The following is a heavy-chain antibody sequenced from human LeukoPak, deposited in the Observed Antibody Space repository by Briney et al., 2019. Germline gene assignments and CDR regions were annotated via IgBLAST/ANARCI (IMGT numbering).Heavy chain of an antibody. V-gene: IGHV3-23*01. CDR1: RFTFSSYA. J-gene: IGHJ4*02. D-gene: IGHD5-24*01. Sequence: GGALRLSCAHSRFTFSSYAMNWVRQAPGKGVAWVSPVSGSGGSTYYADYVKGRFTSSRDNSKNTLYLQMNSLRAEDKAVYYCARDTGGRRWLQPCSDYWGGGTLVSVSS. CDR3: ARDTGGRRWLQPCSDY. CDR2: VSGSGGST.